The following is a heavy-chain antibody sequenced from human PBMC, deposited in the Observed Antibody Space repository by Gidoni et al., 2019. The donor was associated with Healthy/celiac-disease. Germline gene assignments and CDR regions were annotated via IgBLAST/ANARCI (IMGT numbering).Heavy chain of an antibody. V-gene: IGHV3-43*02. Sequence: EVQLVESGGGVVQPGGSLRLSCAASRFTSDDYAMHWVRQAPGKGLEWVSLISGDGGSTYYADSVKGRFTISRDNSKNSLYLQMNSLRTEDTALYYCAKDIGSSWYYYYYGMDVWGQGTTVTVSS. D-gene: IGHD6-13*01. CDR1: RFTSDDYA. CDR3: AKDIGSSWYYYYYGMDV. J-gene: IGHJ6*02. CDR2: ISGDGGST.